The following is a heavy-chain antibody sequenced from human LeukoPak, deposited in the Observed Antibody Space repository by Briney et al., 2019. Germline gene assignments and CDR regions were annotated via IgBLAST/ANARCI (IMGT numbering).Heavy chain of an antibody. J-gene: IGHJ3*02. CDR3: ARVLRNFLTGYYYDAFDI. Sequence: GASVKVSCKASGYTFTSYAMNWVRQAPGQGLEWMGWINTNTGNPTYAQGFTGRFVFSLDTSVSTAYLQISSLKAEDTSVYYCARVLRNFLTGYYYDAFDIWAQGKMVTVSS. D-gene: IGHD3-9*01. V-gene: IGHV7-4-1*02. CDR2: INTNTGNP. CDR1: GYTFTSYA.